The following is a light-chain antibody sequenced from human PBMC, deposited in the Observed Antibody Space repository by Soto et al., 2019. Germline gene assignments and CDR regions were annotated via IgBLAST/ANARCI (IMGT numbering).Light chain of an antibody. Sequence: DIVMTQSPATLSVSPGERATLSCRASQSVGTKFAWYQQKPGQSPRLLIYGASTRATGVPARFSGSGSGTEFTLTISSLQSEDFAVYYCQQYNNWPPITFGQGTRLEIK. CDR1: QSVGTK. V-gene: IGKV3-15*01. J-gene: IGKJ5*01. CDR2: GAS. CDR3: QQYNNWPPIT.